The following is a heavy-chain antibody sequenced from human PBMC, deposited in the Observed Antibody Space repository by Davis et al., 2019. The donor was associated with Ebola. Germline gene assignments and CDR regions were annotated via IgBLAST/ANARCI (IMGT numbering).Heavy chain of an antibody. CDR1: GFTFSTYW. Sequence: GESLKISCAASGFTFSTYWMNWVRQAPGKGLVWVSNINADGSTTGYADSVKGRFTISRDNARNTVSLQMNSLRAEDTALYYCARSSYQPDWWGQGTLVTVSS. J-gene: IGHJ4*02. D-gene: IGHD2-2*01. CDR2: INADGSTT. V-gene: IGHV3-74*01. CDR3: ARSSYQPDW.